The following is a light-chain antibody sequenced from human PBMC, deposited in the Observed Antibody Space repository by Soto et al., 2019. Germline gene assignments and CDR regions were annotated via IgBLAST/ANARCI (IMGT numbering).Light chain of an antibody. CDR3: QQSYNAPYT. V-gene: IGKV1-39*01. J-gene: IGKJ3*01. Sequence: DIQMTQSPSSLSASVGDRVTITCRASQSISIYVNWFQQKPGKAPKLLIYAASSLRSGVPSRFSGSGSGTEFTLTISSLQPEDFATYFCQQSYNAPYTFGPGTKVDI. CDR2: AAS. CDR1: QSISIY.